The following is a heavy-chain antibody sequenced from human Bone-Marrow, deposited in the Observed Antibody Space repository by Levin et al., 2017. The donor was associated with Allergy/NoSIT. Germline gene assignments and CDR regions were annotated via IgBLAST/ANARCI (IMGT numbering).Heavy chain of an antibody. V-gene: IGHV3-74*01. Sequence: HPGGSLRLSCAASGFDFSTSWMHWVRQAPGKGLEWVSFLSGDGTRTTYLGSVRGRFTISRDIAKNTLYLQMNSLTAEDTAVYYCSRHVIRGQGTLVTVSS. J-gene: IGHJ4*02. CDR3: SRHVI. CDR2: LSGDGTRT. D-gene: IGHD2-21*01. CDR1: GFDFSTSW.